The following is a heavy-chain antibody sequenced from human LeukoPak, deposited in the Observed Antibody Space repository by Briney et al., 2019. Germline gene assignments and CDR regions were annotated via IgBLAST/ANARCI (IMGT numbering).Heavy chain of an antibody. CDR2: IYYSGST. CDR1: GGSISSYY. J-gene: IGHJ4*02. V-gene: IGHV4-59*01. Sequence: SETLSLTCTVSGGSISSYYWSWIRQPPGKGLEWIGYIYYSGSTNYNPSLKSRVTISVDTSKNQFSLKLSSVTAADTAVYYCARDTGDSSGYYYYWGQGTLVTVS. CDR3: ARDTGDSSGYYYY. D-gene: IGHD3-22*01.